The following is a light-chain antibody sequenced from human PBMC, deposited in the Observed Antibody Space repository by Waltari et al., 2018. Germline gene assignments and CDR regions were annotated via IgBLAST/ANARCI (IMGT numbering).Light chain of an antibody. Sequence: DIQMTQSPSTLSASVGDRVTITCRASQSISTWLAWYQQKPGKAPKLLNYTASSLESGVPSRCSGSGSGTEFTRTISSLQPDDFATYYCQQYDSSRTFGQGTKVEIK. V-gene: IGKV1-5*03. J-gene: IGKJ1*01. CDR3: QQYDSSRT. CDR2: TAS. CDR1: QSISTW.